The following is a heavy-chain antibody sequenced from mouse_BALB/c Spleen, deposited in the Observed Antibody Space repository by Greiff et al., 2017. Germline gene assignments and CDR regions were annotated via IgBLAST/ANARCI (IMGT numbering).Heavy chain of an antibody. D-gene: IGHD1-2*01. J-gene: IGHJ4*01. CDR3: ARRDYYGPYAMDY. V-gene: IGHV3-6*02. CDR2: ISYDGSN. CDR1: GYSITSGYY. Sequence: ESGPGLVKPSQSLSLTCSVTGYSITSGYYWNWIRQFPGNKLEWMGYISYDGSNNSNPSLKNRISITRDTSKYQFFLKLNSVTTEDTATYYCARRDYYGPYAMDYRGQGTAVTVST.